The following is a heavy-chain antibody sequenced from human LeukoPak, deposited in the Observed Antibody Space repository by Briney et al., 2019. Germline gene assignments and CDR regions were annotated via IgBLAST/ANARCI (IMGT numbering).Heavy chain of an antibody. CDR2: ISSTSSYI. J-gene: IGHJ4*02. V-gene: IGHV3-21*01. D-gene: IGHD6-19*01. Sequence: GGSLRLSCAASGFTFSTYRMNWVRQAPGKGLEWVSSISSTSSYIYYADSVKGRFTISRDNAQKSLYLQMNSLRAEATAVYYCARVGYSSGWYFDYWGQGTLVTVSS. CDR1: GFTFSTYR. CDR3: ARVGYSSGWYFDY.